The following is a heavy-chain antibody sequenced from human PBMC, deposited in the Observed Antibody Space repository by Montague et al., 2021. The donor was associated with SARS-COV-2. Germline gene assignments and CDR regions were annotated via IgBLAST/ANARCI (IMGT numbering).Heavy chain of an antibody. CDR2: ISRSGDRT. CDR3: SRGGGMIRGVVDF. V-gene: IGHV3-20*01. J-gene: IGHJ4*02. Sequence: SLRLSCAVSGFTFDDYGMSWVRQVPGKGLEYVSGISRSGDRTAYGDSVKGRFIISRDNAKNCLYLQMNSLRVEDTAFYHCSRGGGMIRGVVDFWGKGILVSVSS. D-gene: IGHD3-10*01. CDR1: GFTFDDYG.